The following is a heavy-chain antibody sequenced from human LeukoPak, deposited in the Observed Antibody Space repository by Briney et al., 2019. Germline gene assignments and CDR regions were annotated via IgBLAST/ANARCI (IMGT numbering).Heavy chain of an antibody. V-gene: IGHV4-4*07. CDR3: ARDHQYGSGSYYNLGFDP. Sequence: PSETLSLTCTVSGGSITSYYWSWIRQPAGRGLEWIGRIYTSGSTNYNPSLKSRVTMSVDTSKNQFSLKLSSVTAADTAVYYCARDHQYGSGSYYNLGFDPWGQGTLVTVSS. J-gene: IGHJ5*02. D-gene: IGHD3-10*01. CDR2: IYTSGST. CDR1: GGSITSYY.